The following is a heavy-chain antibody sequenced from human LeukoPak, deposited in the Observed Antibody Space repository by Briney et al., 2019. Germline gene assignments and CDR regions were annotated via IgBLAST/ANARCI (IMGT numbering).Heavy chain of an antibody. Sequence: GGSLRLSCAASGFTFSNAWMSWVRQAPGKGLEWVAVISYDGSNKYYADSVKGRFTISRDNSKNTLYLQMNSLRAEDTAVYYCARSKLTGDQVDYWGQGTLVTVSS. V-gene: IGHV3-30*03. D-gene: IGHD3-16*01. CDR2: ISYDGSNK. CDR3: ARSKLTGDQVDY. CDR1: GFTFSNAW. J-gene: IGHJ4*02.